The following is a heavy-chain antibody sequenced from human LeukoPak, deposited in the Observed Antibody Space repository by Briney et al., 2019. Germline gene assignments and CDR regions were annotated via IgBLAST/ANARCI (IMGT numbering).Heavy chain of an antibody. Sequence: SVKVSCKASGGTFSSYAISWVRQAPGQGLEWMGRIIPILGIANYAQKFQGRVTITADKSTSTAYMELSSLRSEDTAVYYCASGSSGSYSAAFDIWGQGTMVTVSS. CDR2: IIPILGIA. CDR1: GGTFSSYA. D-gene: IGHD1-26*01. V-gene: IGHV1-69*04. CDR3: ASGSSGSYSAAFDI. J-gene: IGHJ3*02.